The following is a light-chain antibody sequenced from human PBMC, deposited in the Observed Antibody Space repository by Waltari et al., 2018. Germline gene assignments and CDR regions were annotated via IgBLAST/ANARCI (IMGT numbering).Light chain of an antibody. CDR3: QQYGRYLT. CDR1: QSLTNDY. V-gene: IGKV3-20*01. J-gene: IGKJ2*01. CDR2: GAS. Sequence: EIVLTPSPGTLSLSPGERAPLSCRASQSLTNDYLAWYQQGPGQAPSLLIFGASARATGVPDRFTGSGSGTDFTLTISRLEPEDFAVYYCQQYGRYLTFGQGTKLEIK.